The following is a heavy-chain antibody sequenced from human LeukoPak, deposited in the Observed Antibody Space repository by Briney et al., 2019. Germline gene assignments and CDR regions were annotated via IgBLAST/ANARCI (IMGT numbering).Heavy chain of an antibody. V-gene: IGHV4-38-2*02. J-gene: IGHJ4*02. D-gene: IGHD6-13*01. Sequence: PSETLSLTCTVSGFSISSGYYWGWIRQPPGKGLEWIGSISHSGSTYCNPSLKSRVTISVDTSKNQFSLKLSSVTAADTAVYYCARGYSSSWYNYWGQGTLVTVSS. CDR1: GFSISSGYY. CDR2: ISHSGST. CDR3: ARGYSSSWYNY.